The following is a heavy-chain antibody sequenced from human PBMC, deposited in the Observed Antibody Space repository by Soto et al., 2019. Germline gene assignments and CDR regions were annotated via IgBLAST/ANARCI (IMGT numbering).Heavy chain of an antibody. D-gene: IGHD2-2*01. CDR3: TRPGFMYCSGSSCYEADYYYAMDV. Sequence: GGSLRLSCAASGFTFSGSAIHWVRQASGKGLEWVGRIRSKANTYATAYAASVEGRFTISRDDSKNTAYLQMNSLKTEDTALYYCTRPGFMYCSGSSCYEADYYYAMDVWGQGTTVTVSS. J-gene: IGHJ6*02. V-gene: IGHV3-73*01. CDR2: IRSKANTYAT. CDR1: GFTFSGSA.